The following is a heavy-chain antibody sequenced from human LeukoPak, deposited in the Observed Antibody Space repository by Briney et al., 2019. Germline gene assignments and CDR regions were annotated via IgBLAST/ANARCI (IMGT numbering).Heavy chain of an antibody. Sequence: GGSLRLSCAASGFTFSDYSMDWVRQTPGGGLEWVSYISDTGHAIYYADSVKGRFIISRDHAKNSLYLQMNSLRDEDTAVYYCARDGYPGGDYWGQGTLVTVSS. CDR2: ISDTGHAI. CDR1: GFTFSDYS. CDR3: ARDGYPGGDY. V-gene: IGHV3-48*02. J-gene: IGHJ4*02. D-gene: IGHD3-22*01.